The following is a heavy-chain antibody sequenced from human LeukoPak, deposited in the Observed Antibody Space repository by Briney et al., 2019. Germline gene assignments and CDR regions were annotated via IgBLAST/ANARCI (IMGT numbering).Heavy chain of an antibody. V-gene: IGHV3-33*01. D-gene: IGHD5-24*01. Sequence: GGSLRLSCAASGFTFSSYGMHWVRQAPGKGLEWVAVIWYDGSNKYYADSVKGRFTISRDNSKNTLYLQMNSLRAEDTAVYYCARDRGRDGYNLAEYFQHWGQGTLVTVSS. CDR1: GFTFSSYG. CDR3: ARDRGRDGYNLAEYFQH. J-gene: IGHJ1*01. CDR2: IWYDGSNK.